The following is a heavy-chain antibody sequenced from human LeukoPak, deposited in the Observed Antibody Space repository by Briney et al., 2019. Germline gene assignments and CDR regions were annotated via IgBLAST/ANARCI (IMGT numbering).Heavy chain of an antibody. CDR1: GLTFSSYN. V-gene: IGHV3-21*01. CDR3: ARGSMYGDYPSYNWFDP. CDR2: ISSSSNYI. Sequence: GGSLRLSCAASGLTFSSYNMNWVRQAPGKGLEWVSSISSSSNYIYYADSVKGRFTISRDNAKNSLYLQMNSLRAEDTAVYYCARGSMYGDYPSYNWFDPWGQGTLVTVSS. D-gene: IGHD4-17*01. J-gene: IGHJ5*02.